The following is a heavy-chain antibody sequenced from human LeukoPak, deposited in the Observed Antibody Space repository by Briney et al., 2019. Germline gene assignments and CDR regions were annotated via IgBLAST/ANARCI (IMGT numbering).Heavy chain of an antibody. D-gene: IGHD3-10*01. CDR2: IYYSGST. V-gene: IGHV4-39*07. CDR3: ARTFGRLKHYYYYYMDV. Sequence: SETLSLTCTVSGGSISSSSYYWGWIRQPPGKGLEWIGIIYYSGSTYYNPSLKSRVTISVDTSKNQFSLKMSSVTAADTAVYYCARTFGRLKHYYYYYMDVWGKGTTVTVSS. J-gene: IGHJ6*03. CDR1: GGSISSSSYY.